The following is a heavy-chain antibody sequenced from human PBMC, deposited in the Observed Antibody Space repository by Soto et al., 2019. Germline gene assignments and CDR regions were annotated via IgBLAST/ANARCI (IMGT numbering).Heavy chain of an antibody. CDR1: GFILSDCA. CDR3: ARDLSWGSNWYYYMDV. Sequence: EVQLVESGGGLVQPGGPLRLSCATSGFILSDCALNWVRQAPGKGLEWVSYISSRSGVIDYADSVKGRFTVSRDNARNSLYLQMNSLRAEDTAVYYCARDLSWGSNWYYYMDVWGKGTTVTVSS. CDR2: ISSRSGVI. V-gene: IGHV3-48*01. D-gene: IGHD7-27*01. J-gene: IGHJ6*03.